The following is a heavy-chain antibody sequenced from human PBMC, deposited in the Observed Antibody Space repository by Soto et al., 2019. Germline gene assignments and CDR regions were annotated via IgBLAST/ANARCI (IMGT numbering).Heavy chain of an antibody. CDR3: AREGADYEGDNGWFDP. CDR1: GGSISSYY. D-gene: IGHD4-17*01. Sequence: QVQLQESGPGLVKPSETLSLTCTVSGGSISSYYWSWIRQPPGKGLEWIGYIYYSGSTNYNPSLKSRVTISVDTSKNQFSLKLSSVTAADTAVYYCAREGADYEGDNGWFDPWGQGTLVTVSS. J-gene: IGHJ5*02. CDR2: IYYSGST. V-gene: IGHV4-59*01.